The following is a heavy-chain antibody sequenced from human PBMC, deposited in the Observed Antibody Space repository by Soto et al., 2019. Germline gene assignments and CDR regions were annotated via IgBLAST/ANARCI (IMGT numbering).Heavy chain of an antibody. J-gene: IGHJ1*01. CDR3: ARLAYSGYLQT. CDR1: GDSISTSSYY. V-gene: IGHV4-39*02. D-gene: IGHD1-26*01. Sequence: KPSETLSLTCDVSGDSISTSSYYWGWIRQPPGKGLEWIASIYYSGATYYNPSLQSRVTISVDTSNNRFSLTLSSLTAADTAVYFCARLAYSGYLQTRGQGSLVTAPQ. CDR2: IYYSGAT.